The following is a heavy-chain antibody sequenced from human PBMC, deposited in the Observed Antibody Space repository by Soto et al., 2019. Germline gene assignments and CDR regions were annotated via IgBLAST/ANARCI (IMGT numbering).Heavy chain of an antibody. J-gene: IGHJ3*02. CDR1: GFTFDDYS. CDR2: ISYEGSNK. CDR3: ARPNIQSAWNDGFDI. Sequence: QVQLLESGGGVVQPGRSLRLSCAAFGFTFDDYSMHWVRQAPGKGLEWVALISYEGSNKYYADSVKGRFTISRDNAKKTLFLAVNSLRTEDTAVYYCARPNIQSAWNDGFDIWGQGTMVTVSS. D-gene: IGHD1-1*01. V-gene: IGHV3-30-3*01.